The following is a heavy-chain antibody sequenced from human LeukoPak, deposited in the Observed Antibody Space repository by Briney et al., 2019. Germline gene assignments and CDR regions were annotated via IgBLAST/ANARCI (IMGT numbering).Heavy chain of an antibody. J-gene: IGHJ3*02. Sequence: SETLSLTCSVSGGSLKSYYWNWIRQPPGKGLEWIGYIYHSGSTNYNHSFRSRVTISVDTSKNQFSLKLSSVTAADTAVYYCARARYLGAFDIWGQGTMVTVSS. CDR1: GGSLKSYY. V-gene: IGHV4-59*01. D-gene: IGHD3-16*02. CDR3: ARARYLGAFDI. CDR2: IYHSGST.